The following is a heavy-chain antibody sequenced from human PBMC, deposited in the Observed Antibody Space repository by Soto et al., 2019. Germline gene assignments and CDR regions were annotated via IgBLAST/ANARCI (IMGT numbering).Heavy chain of an antibody. J-gene: IGHJ2*01. V-gene: IGHV3-74*01. Sequence: EVQLVESGGGLVQPGGSLRLSCAASGFTFSSYWMHWVRQAPGKGLVWVSRINSDGSSTSYADSVKGRFTISRDNANNTLYLQMNSLRAEDTAVYYCARETENYDFWSGSTYWYFDLWGRGTLVTVSS. CDR2: INSDGSST. CDR1: GFTFSSYW. CDR3: ARETENYDFWSGSTYWYFDL. D-gene: IGHD3-3*01.